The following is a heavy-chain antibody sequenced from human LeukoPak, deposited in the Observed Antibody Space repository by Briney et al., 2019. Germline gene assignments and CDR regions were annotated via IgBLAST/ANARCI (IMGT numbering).Heavy chain of an antibody. V-gene: IGHV1-2*02. CDR3: ARPPGYYYGLDV. CDR2: INPNSGGT. J-gene: IGHJ6*02. Sequence: GASVKVSCKASGYTFTGSYIHWVRQAPGQGLEWMGWINPNSGGTNYAQKFQGRVTMTRDTSISTAYMELSRLKSDDTAVYYCARPPGYYYGLDVWGQGTTVTVSS. CDR1: GYTFTGSY.